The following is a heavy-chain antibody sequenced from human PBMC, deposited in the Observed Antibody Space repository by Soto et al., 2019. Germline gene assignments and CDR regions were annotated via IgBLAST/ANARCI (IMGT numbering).Heavy chain of an antibody. J-gene: IGHJ6*02. CDR1: GYTFTVYY. Sequence: QVQLVQSGAEVKKPGASVQVSCKASGYTFTVYYMHWVRQAPGQGLEWMGWINPNSGGTNYAQKFQGRVTMTRDTSISTAYMELSRLRSDDTAVYYCAREGLYGAGTGSHYYYGMDVWGQGTTVTVSS. D-gene: IGHD3-10*01. CDR3: AREGLYGAGTGSHYYYGMDV. CDR2: INPNSGGT. V-gene: IGHV1-2*02.